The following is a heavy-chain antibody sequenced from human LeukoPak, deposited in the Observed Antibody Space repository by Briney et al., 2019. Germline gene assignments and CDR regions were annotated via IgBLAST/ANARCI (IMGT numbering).Heavy chain of an antibody. CDR1: GYTFTTYG. CDR2: ISAYSGNT. D-gene: IGHD2-2*01. Sequence: AASVKVSCKTSGYTFTTYGISWVRQAPGQGREWMGWISAYSGNTNYAQTVQGRVTMTTDTSTSTAYMELRSLRSDDTAVYYCAMIPYCTTATCYYFDYWGQGTLVTVSS. V-gene: IGHV1-18*01. J-gene: IGHJ4*02. CDR3: AMIPYCTTATCYYFDY.